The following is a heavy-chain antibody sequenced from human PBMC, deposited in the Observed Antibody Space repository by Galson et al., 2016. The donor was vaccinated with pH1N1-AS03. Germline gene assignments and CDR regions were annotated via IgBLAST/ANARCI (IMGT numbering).Heavy chain of an antibody. CDR3: ARDPYYGSGTYSDGVLNWFDP. CDR1: GGTFSSSA. D-gene: IGHD3-10*01. CDR2: ILPGLGSA. J-gene: IGHJ5*02. Sequence: SVKVSCKASGGTFSSSAISWLRQAPGQGLEWMGGILPGLGSATYAQNLQGRVTITADESTTTAYMELRSLRSEDTAVFYCARDPYYGSGTYSDGVLNWFDPWGQGTLVTVSS. V-gene: IGHV1-69*13.